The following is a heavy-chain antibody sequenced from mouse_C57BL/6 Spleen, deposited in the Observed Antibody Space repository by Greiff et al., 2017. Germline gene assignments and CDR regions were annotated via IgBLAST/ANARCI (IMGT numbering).Heavy chain of an antibody. D-gene: IGHD2-4*01. CDR2: INPGSGGT. CDR3: ARAADYGDWYFDV. J-gene: IGHJ1*03. CDR1: GYAFTTYL. V-gene: IGHV1-54*01. Sequence: QVQLQQSGAELVRPGTSVKVSCKASGYAFTTYLIAWVKQRPGQGLEWIGVINPGSGGTNYNETFKGKATLTADKSSSTAYMQLSSLTSEDSAVYFCARAADYGDWYFDVWGTGTTVTVSS.